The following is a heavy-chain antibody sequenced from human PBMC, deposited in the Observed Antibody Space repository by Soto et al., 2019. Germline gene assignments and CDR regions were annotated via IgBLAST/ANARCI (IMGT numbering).Heavy chain of an antibody. J-gene: IGHJ4*02. CDR1: GFSVSSTY. D-gene: IGHD7-27*01. CDR2: IHTGGLK. Sequence: GGSLRLSCAASGFSVSSTYMTWVRQAPGRGLRWVSMIHTGGLKHFADLVKGRFSLSRDTSTNTLYLEMNSLRPDDTAVYYCATWGSGSHYIDHWGQGSLVTVSS. V-gene: IGHV3-53*05. CDR3: ATWGSGSHYIDH.